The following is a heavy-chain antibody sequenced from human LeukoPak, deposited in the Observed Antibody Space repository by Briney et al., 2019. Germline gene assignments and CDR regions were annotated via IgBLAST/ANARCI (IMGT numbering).Heavy chain of an antibody. CDR1: GYKFITYG. Sequence: ASAKVSCKASGYKFITYGITWVRQAPGQGLEWMGWISGYNGKTHYAQKLQGRVTMTTDTSTNTTYMDLRSLRSDDTAVYYCADYDLLTGLTGRYWGQGTLVTVSS. CDR3: ADYDLLTGLTGRY. CDR2: ISGYNGKT. V-gene: IGHV1-18*01. J-gene: IGHJ4*02. D-gene: IGHD3-9*01.